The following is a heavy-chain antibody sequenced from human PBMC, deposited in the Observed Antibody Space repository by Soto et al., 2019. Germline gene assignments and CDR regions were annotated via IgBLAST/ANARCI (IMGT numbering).Heavy chain of an antibody. J-gene: IGHJ6*02. Sequence: SETLSLTCTVSGGSISSGYYWSWIRQHPVKGLEWIGYIYYSGNTYYNPSLKSRVSISLDTSKSQFSLKLDSVTAADTAVYYCARGGRRFLEWLTPYYYYGMDVWGQGTTVTVSS. CDR1: GGSISSGYY. CDR2: IYYSGNT. CDR3: ARGGRRFLEWLTPYYYYGMDV. D-gene: IGHD3-3*01. V-gene: IGHV4-31*03.